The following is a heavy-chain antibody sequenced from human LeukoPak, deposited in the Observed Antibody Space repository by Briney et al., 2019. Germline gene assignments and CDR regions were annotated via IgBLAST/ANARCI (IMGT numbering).Heavy chain of an antibody. D-gene: IGHD2-2*01. CDR1: GFTFSSYA. V-gene: IGHV3-30*04. J-gene: IGHJ4*02. CDR3: ARDSVLWSSTSCPDY. Sequence: AGTLRLSCAASGFTFSSYAMHWVRQAPGKGLEWVAVISYDGSNKYYADSVKGRFTISRDNSKNTLYLQMNSLRAEDTAVYYCARDSVLWSSTSCPDYWGQGTLVTVSS. CDR2: ISYDGSNK.